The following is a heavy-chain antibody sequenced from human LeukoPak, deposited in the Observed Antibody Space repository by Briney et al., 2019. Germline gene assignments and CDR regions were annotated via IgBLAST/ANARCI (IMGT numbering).Heavy chain of an antibody. CDR3: ARFFMLRYFDWLPYFDY. CDR1: GFTVSTYW. CDR2: INSDGSST. V-gene: IGHV3-74*01. J-gene: IGHJ4*02. Sequence: AGGSLRLSCAASGFTVSTYWMHWVRQAPGKGLVWVSRINSDGSSTSYADSVKGRFTISRDNAKNTLYLEMNSLRAEDTAVYYCARFFMLRYFDWLPYFDYWGQGTLVTVSS. D-gene: IGHD3-9*01.